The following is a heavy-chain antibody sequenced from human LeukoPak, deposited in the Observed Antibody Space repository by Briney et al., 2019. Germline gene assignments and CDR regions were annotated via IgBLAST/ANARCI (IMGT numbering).Heavy chain of an antibody. V-gene: IGHV4-34*01. CDR2: INHSGST. Sequence: SETLSLTCAVYGGSFSGYYWSWIRQPPGKGLEWIGEINHSGSTNYNPSLKSRVTISVDTSKNQFSLKLSSVTAADTAVYYCARVEYYYGSGSYLPYYFDYWGQGTLVTVSS. D-gene: IGHD3-10*01. CDR1: GGSFSGYY. J-gene: IGHJ4*02. CDR3: ARVEYYYGSGSYLPYYFDY.